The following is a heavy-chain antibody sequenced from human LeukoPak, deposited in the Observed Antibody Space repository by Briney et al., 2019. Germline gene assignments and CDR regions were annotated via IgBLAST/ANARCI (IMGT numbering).Heavy chain of an antibody. CDR3: AREGEDSSSSDWFDP. Sequence: SETLSFTCTVSGYSISSGYYWGWIRQPPGKWLEWIGSIYYSGSTYYNPSLKVRITISVATSTNQFSLKLSSVTAADTAVYYCAREGEDSSSSDWFDPWGQGTRVTVSS. CDR2: IYYSGST. CDR1: GYSISSGYY. V-gene: IGHV4-38-2*02. J-gene: IGHJ5*02. D-gene: IGHD6-6*01.